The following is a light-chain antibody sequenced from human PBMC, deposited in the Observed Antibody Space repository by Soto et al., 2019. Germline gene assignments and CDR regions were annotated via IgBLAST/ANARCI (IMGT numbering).Light chain of an antibody. Sequence: DIQMTQSPSSLSASVGDRVTITCRASQSISSYLNWYQQKPGKAPKLLIYDASSLQSGVPSRFSGSGSGTDFTLTISSLQPEEFATYYCQQSDSTPWTFGQGTKVEIK. V-gene: IGKV1-39*01. J-gene: IGKJ1*01. CDR2: DAS. CDR3: QQSDSTPWT. CDR1: QSISSY.